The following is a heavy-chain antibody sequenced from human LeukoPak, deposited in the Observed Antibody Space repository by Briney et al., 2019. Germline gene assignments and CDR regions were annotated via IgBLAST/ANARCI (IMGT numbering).Heavy chain of an antibody. V-gene: IGHV4-59*01. CDR1: GGSISSYY. CDR3: ARGGYSYGSLVVFDY. CDR2: MCYSGST. D-gene: IGHD5-18*01. J-gene: IGHJ4*02. Sequence: SETLSLTCTVSGGSISSYYWTWIRQPPGKGLEWIGYMCYSGSTTYNPSLKSRVTISVDTSKNQFSLRLSSVTAADTAVYYCARGGYSYGSLVVFDYWGQGTLVTVSS.